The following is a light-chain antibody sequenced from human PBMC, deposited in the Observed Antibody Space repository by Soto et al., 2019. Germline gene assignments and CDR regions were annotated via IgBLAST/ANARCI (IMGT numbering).Light chain of an antibody. V-gene: IGKV1-5*03. CDR1: QSITNW. CDR3: QQYKSYWT. CDR2: EAS. Sequence: DIHITQSKATVSASVGDSVTITCRASQSITNWLAWYQLKPGKAPKLLIHEASNLHSGVSSRFTGSGSGTDFTLTVTSLQPEDFATYYCQQYKSYWTFGQGTKVDIK. J-gene: IGKJ1*01.